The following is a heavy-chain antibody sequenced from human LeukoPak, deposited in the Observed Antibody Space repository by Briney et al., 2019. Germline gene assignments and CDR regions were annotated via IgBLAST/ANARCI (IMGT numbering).Heavy chain of an antibody. Sequence: ASVKVSCKASGYTFTGYHMHWVRQAPGQGLEWTGWISPNSGGSNYAQRFQGRVTMTRDTSISTAYMELSRLTSDDTAVYYCAREGSGSSGFDYWGQGTLVTVSS. V-gene: IGHV1-2*02. CDR3: AREGSGSSGFDY. CDR1: GYTFTGYH. J-gene: IGHJ4*02. D-gene: IGHD6-6*01. CDR2: ISPNSGGS.